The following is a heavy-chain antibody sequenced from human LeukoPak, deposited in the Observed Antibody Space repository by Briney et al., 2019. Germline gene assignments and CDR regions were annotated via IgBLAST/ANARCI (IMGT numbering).Heavy chain of an antibody. J-gene: IGHJ4*02. D-gene: IGHD3-22*01. CDR1: GYTLTVLS. V-gene: IGHV1-24*01. Sequence: ASVKVSCKVSGYTLTVLSMHWVRQAPGNGREWMGGFDPEDGETIYAQKCQGRVTMTEDTSTDTAYMELSSLRSEDTAVYYCATAERYYDSSGYRDWGQGTLVTVSS. CDR3: ATAERYYDSSGYRD. CDR2: FDPEDGET.